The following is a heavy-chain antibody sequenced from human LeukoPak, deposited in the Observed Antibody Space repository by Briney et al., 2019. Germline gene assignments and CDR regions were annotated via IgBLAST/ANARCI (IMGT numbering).Heavy chain of an antibody. J-gene: IGHJ4*02. D-gene: IGHD3-22*01. CDR2: ISAYNGNT. CDR3: ARCNYYDSSGYYGELDFDY. V-gene: IGHV1-18*01. CDR1: CYTFTSYG. Sequence: ASVKVSCKASCYTFTSYGISWVRQAPGQGLEWMGWISAYNGNTNYAQKLQGRVTMTTDTSTSTAYMELRSLRSDDTAVYYCARCNYYDSSGYYGELDFDYWGQGTLVTVSS.